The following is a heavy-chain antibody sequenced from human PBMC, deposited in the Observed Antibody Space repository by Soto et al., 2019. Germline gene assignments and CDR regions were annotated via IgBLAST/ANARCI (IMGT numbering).Heavy chain of an antibody. CDR3: AREGGYCSSTSCYRPYYYGMDV. CDR1: GGSISSGGYS. J-gene: IGHJ6*02. Sequence: PSETLSLTCAVSGGSISSGGYSWSWIRQPPGKGLEWIGYIYHSGSTYYNSSLKSRVTISVDRSKNQFSLKLSSVTAADTAVYYCAREGGYCSSTSCYRPYYYGMDVWGQGTTVTVSS. CDR2: IYHSGST. D-gene: IGHD2-2*01. V-gene: IGHV4-30-2*01.